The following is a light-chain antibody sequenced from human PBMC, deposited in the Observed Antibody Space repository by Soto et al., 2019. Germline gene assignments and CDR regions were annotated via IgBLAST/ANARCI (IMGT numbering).Light chain of an antibody. Sequence: QSVLTQPPSASGTPGHRVTISCSGSSSNIGSNYVYWYQQLPGTAPKLLIYRNNQRPSGGPDRFSGSKTGTSASLAISGLRSEDETDYYCAAWDDSLSGLWVFGGGTKLTVL. V-gene: IGLV1-47*01. CDR2: RNN. CDR1: SSNIGSNY. J-gene: IGLJ3*02. CDR3: AAWDDSLSGLWV.